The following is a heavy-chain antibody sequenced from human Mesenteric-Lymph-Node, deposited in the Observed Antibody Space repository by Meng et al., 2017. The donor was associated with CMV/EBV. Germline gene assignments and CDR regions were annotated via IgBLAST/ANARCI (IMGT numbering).Heavy chain of an antibody. CDR1: GTFNNYA. Sequence: GTFNNYAITWVRQAPGQGLEWMGGIIPLFKTPNYAQKFQGRVTITTDESTSTAYMELSSLRSEDTAVYYCARGGDYNNYHQGGFEFWGQGTLVTVSS. D-gene: IGHD4-11*01. CDR3: ARGGDYNNYHQGGFEF. CDR2: IIPLFKTP. V-gene: IGHV1-69*05. J-gene: IGHJ4*02.